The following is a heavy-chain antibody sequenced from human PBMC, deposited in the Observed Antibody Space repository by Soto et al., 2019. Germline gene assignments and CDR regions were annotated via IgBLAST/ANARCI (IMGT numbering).Heavy chain of an antibody. D-gene: IGHD7-27*01. CDR2: INHSGST. Sequence: PSETLALTCAVYGGSFSGYYWSWIRQPPGKGLEWIGEINHSGSTNYNPSLKSRVTISVDTSKNQFSLKLSSVTAADTAVYYCARGLTHYYYMDVWAKGTTVTVSS. CDR1: GGSFSGYY. J-gene: IGHJ6*03. V-gene: IGHV4-34*01. CDR3: ARGLTHYYYMDV.